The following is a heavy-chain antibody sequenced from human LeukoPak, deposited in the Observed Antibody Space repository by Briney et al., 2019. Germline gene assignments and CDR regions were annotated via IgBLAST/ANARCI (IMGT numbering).Heavy chain of an antibody. CDR1: GLTLSDYA. D-gene: IGHD2-2*01. J-gene: IGHJ4*02. V-gene: IGHV3-30*18. CDR2: ISTDGKVK. CDR3: AKDQKWGPADYYFDS. Sequence: GGSLRLSCAASGLTLSDYAMHWVRQAPGKGLGWVTVISTDGKVKKYADSAKGRFAISRDNSKNTLDLQMNSLRAEDTAVYDCAKDQKWGPADYYFDSWGQGTLVTVSS.